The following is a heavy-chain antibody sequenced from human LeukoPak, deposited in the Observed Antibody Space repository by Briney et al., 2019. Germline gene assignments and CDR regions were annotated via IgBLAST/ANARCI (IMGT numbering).Heavy chain of an antibody. D-gene: IGHD6-19*01. V-gene: IGHV3-21*01. CDR3: ARAPSSGWYYFDY. CDR2: ISSSSSYI. CDR1: GFTFSSYS. Sequence: GGSLRLSCAASGFTFSSYSMNWVRQAPGKGLEWVSSISSSSSYIYYADSVKGRFTISRDNAKNSLYLQMNSLRAEDTAVYYCARAPSSGWYYFDYWGQGTLVTVSS. J-gene: IGHJ4*02.